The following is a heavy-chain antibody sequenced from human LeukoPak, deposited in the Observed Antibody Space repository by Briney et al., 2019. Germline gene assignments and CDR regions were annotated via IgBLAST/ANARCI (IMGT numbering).Heavy chain of an antibody. CDR3: ARHLNDYYDSSGYYYEWFDP. CDR1: GGSISSYH. D-gene: IGHD3-22*01. Sequence: SETLSLTCTVSGGSISSYHWSWIRQPPGKGLEWIGYIYYSGSTNYNPSLKSRVTISVDTSENQFSLKLSSVTAADTAVYYCARHLNDYYDSSGYYYEWFDPWGQGTLVTVSS. CDR2: IYYSGST. J-gene: IGHJ5*02. V-gene: IGHV4-59*08.